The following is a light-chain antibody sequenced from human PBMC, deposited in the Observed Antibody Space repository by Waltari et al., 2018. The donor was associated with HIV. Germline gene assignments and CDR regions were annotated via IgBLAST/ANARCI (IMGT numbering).Light chain of an antibody. Sequence: HSVLTQPASVSGSPGQSITISCSGPTSDMSSLNFVSWYQPSLGRAPKLIIFEVSSRPSGISDRFSGSKSGDTASLTISALRTEDEADYFCSSYLPRGSVVFGGGTKVTVL. CDR1: TSDMSSLNF. CDR2: EVS. J-gene: IGLJ3*02. V-gene: IGLV2-14*01. CDR3: SSYLPRGSVV.